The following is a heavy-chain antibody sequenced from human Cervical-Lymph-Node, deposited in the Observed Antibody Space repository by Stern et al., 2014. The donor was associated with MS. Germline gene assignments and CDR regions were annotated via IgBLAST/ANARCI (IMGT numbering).Heavy chain of an antibody. Sequence: QVTLRESGPTLVKPTQTLTLTCTFPGFSLSTSGVGVGWIRQPPGKALEWLALIYWDDDKRYSPSLKSRLTITKDTYKNQVVLTMTNMDPVDTATYYCARRLVGTAAGKHAFDIWGQGTRVTVSS. CDR2: IYWDDDK. D-gene: IGHD6-13*01. CDR3: ARRLVGTAAGKHAFDI. CDR1: GFSLSTSGVG. V-gene: IGHV2-5*02. J-gene: IGHJ3*02.